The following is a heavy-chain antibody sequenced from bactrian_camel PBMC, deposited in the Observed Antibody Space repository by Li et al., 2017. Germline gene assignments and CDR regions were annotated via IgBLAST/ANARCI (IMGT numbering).Heavy chain of an antibody. CDR1: GFTFNAAD. J-gene: IGHJ4*01. CDR3: TAIPVPPY. Sequence: VQLVESGGGLVQPGGSLRLSCAASGFTFNAADMSWVRQAPGKGLEWVSVINSGGNSTYFADSVKGRFTISRDNSKNTLYLQLNSLKTEDTAMYYCTAIPVPPYWGQGTQVTVS. V-gene: IGHV3S40*01. CDR2: INSGGNST.